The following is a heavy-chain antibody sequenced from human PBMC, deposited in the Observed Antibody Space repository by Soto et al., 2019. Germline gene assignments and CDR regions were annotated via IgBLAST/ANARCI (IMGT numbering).Heavy chain of an antibody. Sequence: GGSLRLSCECFGYTFSGYGMILVRQAPGKGLECVSYISSDETIVNYADSVKGRFTISRDSAKNSLFLQMNSLRDEDTAVYYCVRGGGVGTTWGYYWGQGAQVTVSS. J-gene: IGHJ4*02. D-gene: IGHD1-26*01. CDR3: VRGGGVGTTWGYY. CDR1: GYTFSGYG. CDR2: ISSDETIV. V-gene: IGHV3-48*02.